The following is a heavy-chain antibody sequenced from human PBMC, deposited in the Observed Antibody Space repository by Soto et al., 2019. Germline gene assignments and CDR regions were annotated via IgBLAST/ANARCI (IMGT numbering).Heavy chain of an antibody. D-gene: IGHD3-3*01. CDR1: GGTFSSYA. V-gene: IGHV1-69*06. CDR2: IIPIFGTA. Sequence: ASVKVSCKASGGTFSSYAISWVRQAPGQGLEWMGGIIPIFGTANYAQKFQGRVTITADKSTSTAYMELSSLRSEDTAVYYCASGGFTIFGVETYYYYGIDVWRQATLVTVSS. CDR3: ASGGFTIFGVETYYYYGIDV. J-gene: IGHJ6*02.